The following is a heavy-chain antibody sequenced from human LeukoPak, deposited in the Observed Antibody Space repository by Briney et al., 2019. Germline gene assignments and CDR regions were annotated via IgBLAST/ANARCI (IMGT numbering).Heavy chain of an antibody. Sequence: GGSLRLSCAASGFTFSSYWMSWVRQAPGKGLEWVANIKQDGSEKYYVDSAKGRFTISRDNAKNSLYLQMNSLRAEDTAVYYCARDPHYYYDSSGYWRYWGQGTLVTVSS. CDR1: GFTFSSYW. V-gene: IGHV3-7*01. D-gene: IGHD3-22*01. CDR3: ARDPHYYYDSSGYWRY. CDR2: IKQDGSEK. J-gene: IGHJ4*02.